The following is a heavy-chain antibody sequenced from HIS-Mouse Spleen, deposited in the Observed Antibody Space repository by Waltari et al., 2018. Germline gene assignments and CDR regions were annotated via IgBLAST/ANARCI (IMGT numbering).Heavy chain of an antibody. CDR1: GFTFDDYA. CDR3: AKEGRGYSYGYEGFDY. Sequence: AASGFTFDDYAMHWVRQAPGKGLEWVSGISWNSGSIGYADSVKGRFTISRDNAKNSLYLQMNSLRAEDTALYYCAKEGRGYSYGYEGFDYWGQGTLVTVSS. CDR2: ISWNSGSI. J-gene: IGHJ4*02. V-gene: IGHV3-9*01. D-gene: IGHD5-18*01.